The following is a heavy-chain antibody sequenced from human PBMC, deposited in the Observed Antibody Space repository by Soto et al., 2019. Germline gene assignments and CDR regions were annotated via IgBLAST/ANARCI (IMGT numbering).Heavy chain of an antibody. CDR1: GFTLGDHY. J-gene: IGHJ5*02. D-gene: IGHD2-21*01. CDR3: SRGGGGCVFDL. Sequence: QVQLVESGGALVQPGGSLRLSCATSGFTLGDHYMSWIRQAPGKGLEFISYSSPRGTYKNYADSVKGRFTVSRDNAKNAFYLQLNSLRLEDTGVYFCSRGGGGCVFDLWGQGTFVSVS. CDR2: SSPRGTYK. V-gene: IGHV3-11*05.